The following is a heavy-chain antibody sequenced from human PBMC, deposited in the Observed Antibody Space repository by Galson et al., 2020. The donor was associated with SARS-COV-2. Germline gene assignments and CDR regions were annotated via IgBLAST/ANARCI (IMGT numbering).Heavy chain of an antibody. Sequence: WGSLRLSCAASGFTFSSHAMHWVRQAPGKGLEWVAQIFFDGSDKYYGDSVKGRFTISRDSSKNTVYLQMNKLRADDTAVYYCARDGQTSSGWAVGYWGQGTLVTGSS. CDR2: IFFDGSDK. V-gene: IGHV3-33*01. CDR1: GFTFSSHA. J-gene: IGHJ4*02. D-gene: IGHD6-19*01. CDR3: ARDGQTSSGWAVGY.